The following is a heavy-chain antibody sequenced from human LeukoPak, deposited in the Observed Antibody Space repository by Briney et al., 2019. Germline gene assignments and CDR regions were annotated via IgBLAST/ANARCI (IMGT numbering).Heavy chain of an antibody. CDR2: INWNGGST. CDR1: GFTFDDYG. D-gene: IGHD3-22*01. J-gene: IGHJ3*02. Sequence: GESLRLSCAASGFTFDDYGMSWVRQAPGKGLEWVSGINWNGGSTGYADSVKGRFTISRDNAKNSLYLQMNSLRAEDTALYYCARERGDNYYDSSGYSPEAFDIWGQGTMVTVSS. V-gene: IGHV3-20*04. CDR3: ARERGDNYYDSSGYSPEAFDI.